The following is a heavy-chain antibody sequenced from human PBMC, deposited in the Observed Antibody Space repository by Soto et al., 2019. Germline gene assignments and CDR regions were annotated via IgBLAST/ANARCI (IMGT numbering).Heavy chain of an antibody. V-gene: IGHV4-38-2*02. J-gene: IGHJ4*02. CDR3: AREASGKSGTYYGSHHDN. CDR1: GSSVSSAYY. Sequence: SETLSLTCAVSGSSVSSAYYWGWIRQPPGKGLEWIATIYHDGSTYYNPSLKSRVTISLDMSKNQFSLQVRSVTAADTAVYFCAREASGKSGTYYGSHHDNWGQGTLVT. CDR2: IYHDGST. D-gene: IGHD1-26*01.